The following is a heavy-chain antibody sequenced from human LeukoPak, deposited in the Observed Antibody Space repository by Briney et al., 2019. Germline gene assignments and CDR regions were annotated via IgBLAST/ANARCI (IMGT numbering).Heavy chain of an antibody. Sequence: KPSETLSLTCAVYGGSFSGYYWSWIRQPPGKGLEWIGEINHSGSTNYNPSLKSRVTISVDTSKNQFSLELSSVTAADTAVYYCARDRRYYYGSGSHNGFDYWGQGTLVTVSS. CDR1: GGSFSGYY. CDR2: INHSGST. CDR3: ARDRRYYYGSGSHNGFDY. J-gene: IGHJ4*02. D-gene: IGHD3-10*01. V-gene: IGHV4-34*01.